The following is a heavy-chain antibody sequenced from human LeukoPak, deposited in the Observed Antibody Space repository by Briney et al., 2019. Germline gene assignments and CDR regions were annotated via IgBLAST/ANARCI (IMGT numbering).Heavy chain of an antibody. J-gene: IGHJ4*02. V-gene: IGHV3-7*01. Sequence: GGSLRLSCAASGFTFSSYWMSLVRQAPGKGLEWVANIKHDGSEADYVASVKGRFTISKDNAKNSLYLQMNSLRTEDTAVYYCVKGRGGYVKYKTFDYWGQGTLVTVSS. D-gene: IGHD5-12*01. CDR2: IKHDGSEA. CDR3: VKGRGGYVKYKTFDY. CDR1: GFTFSSYW.